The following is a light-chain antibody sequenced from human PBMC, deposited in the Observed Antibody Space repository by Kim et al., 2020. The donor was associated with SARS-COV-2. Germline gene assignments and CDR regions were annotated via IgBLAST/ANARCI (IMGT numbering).Light chain of an antibody. CDR2: GIS. CDR1: QSVSSN. Sequence: EVVMTQSPATLSVSPGERATLSCRASQSVSSNLAWYQQKPGQAPRLLIYGISTRATGIPARFSGSGSGTEFTLIISSLQSEDFAVYYCQQYNNWPRTFGQGTKVEIK. CDR3: QQYNNWPRT. J-gene: IGKJ1*01. V-gene: IGKV3-15*01.